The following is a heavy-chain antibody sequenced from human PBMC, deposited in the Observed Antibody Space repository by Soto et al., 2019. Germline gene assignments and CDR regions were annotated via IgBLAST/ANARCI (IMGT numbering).Heavy chain of an antibody. V-gene: IGHV1-18*01. CDR3: ARGFRVTIFGADAFDI. Sequence: ASVKVSCKASGYTFITYGVSWVRQAPGQGLDWLGWISTYNGNTRYAERLQGRVTMTTDTTTNTAYMELRNLRSDDTAVYYCARGFRVTIFGADAFDIWGQGTMVTVSS. CDR1: GYTFITYG. D-gene: IGHD3-3*01. CDR2: ISTYNGNT. J-gene: IGHJ3*02.